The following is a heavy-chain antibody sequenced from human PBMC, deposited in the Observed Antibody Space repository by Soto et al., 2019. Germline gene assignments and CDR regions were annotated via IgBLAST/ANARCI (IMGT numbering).Heavy chain of an antibody. J-gene: IGHJ4*02. D-gene: IGHD1-26*01. CDR3: ARTLPPIDY. CDR2: ISAYNGNT. V-gene: IGHV1-18*01. Sequence: QVQLVQSGAEVKKPGASVKVSCKASGYTFSSNGISWVRQPPGQGLEWMGWISAYNGNTNYAQKLQGRATMTTDTSTSTADMELRSLRSDDTAVYYCARTLPPIDYWGQGTLVTVSS. CDR1: GYTFSSNG.